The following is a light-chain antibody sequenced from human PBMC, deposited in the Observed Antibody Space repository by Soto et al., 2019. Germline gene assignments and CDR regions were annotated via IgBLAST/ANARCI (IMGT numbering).Light chain of an antibody. CDR1: QSVRTQ. CDR3: HQRSDWPLT. V-gene: IGKV3-11*01. CDR2: EAS. Sequence: EIVLTQSPATLSLSPGERATLSCRASQSVRTQLAWYQQKPGQAPRLVIYEASDRASGIPARFSGSGSGTDFTLTISSLEPEDFAVYFCHQRSDWPLTFGGGTKVEIK. J-gene: IGKJ4*01.